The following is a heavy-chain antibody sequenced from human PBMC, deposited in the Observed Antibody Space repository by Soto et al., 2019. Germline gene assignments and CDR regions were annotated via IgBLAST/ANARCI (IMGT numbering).Heavy chain of an antibody. Sequence: PSETLSLTCTVSGGSISSYYWSWIRQPAGKGLEWIGRIYTSGSTNYNPSLKSRVTMSVDTSKNQFSLKLSSVTAADTAVYYCARGSSIAARPDWFDPWGQGTLVTVS. CDR2: IYTSGST. J-gene: IGHJ5*02. CDR3: ARGSSIAARPDWFDP. D-gene: IGHD6-6*01. CDR1: GGSISSYY. V-gene: IGHV4-4*07.